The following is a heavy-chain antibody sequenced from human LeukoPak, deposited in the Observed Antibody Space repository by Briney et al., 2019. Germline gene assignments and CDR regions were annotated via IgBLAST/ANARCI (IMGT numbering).Heavy chain of an antibody. V-gene: IGHV1-18*01. Sequence: ASVKVSCKASGYTFTSYGISWVRQAPGQGPEWMGWISAYNGNTNYAQKLQGRVTMTTDTSTSTAYMELRSLRSDDTAVYYCARDESAYYYGSATLAGYFDYWGQGTLVTVSS. J-gene: IGHJ4*02. CDR1: GYTFTSYG. CDR2: ISAYNGNT. CDR3: ARDESAYYYGSATLAGYFDY. D-gene: IGHD3-10*01.